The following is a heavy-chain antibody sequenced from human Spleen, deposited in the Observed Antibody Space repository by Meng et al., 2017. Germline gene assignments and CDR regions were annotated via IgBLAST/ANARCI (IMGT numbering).Heavy chain of an antibody. CDR2: ISTRGDIV. J-gene: IGHJ3*02. V-gene: IGHV3-48*03. Sequence: GESLKISCAASGFTFSSYEMNWVRQAPGKGLEWISYISTRGDIVYYTDSVQGRFTILRDNAKNSLYLQMNSLRAEDTALYYCARDAGVYFYSGDVFDIWGQGTMVTVSS. CDR3: ARDAGVYFYSGDVFDI. CDR1: GFTFSSYE. D-gene: IGHD2-21*01.